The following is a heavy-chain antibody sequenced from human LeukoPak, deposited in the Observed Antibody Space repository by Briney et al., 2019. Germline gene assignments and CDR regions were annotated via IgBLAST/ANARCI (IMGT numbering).Heavy chain of an antibody. CDR2: IIPIFGTA. Sequence: SVKVSCKASGGTFSSYAISWVRQAPGQGLEWMGGIIPIFGTADYAQKFQGRVTITADESTNTAYMELSSLRSEDTAVYYCARGSKRAGYFDYWGQGTLVTVSS. V-gene: IGHV1-69*13. D-gene: IGHD6-19*01. CDR3: ARGSKRAGYFDY. CDR1: GGTFSSYA. J-gene: IGHJ4*02.